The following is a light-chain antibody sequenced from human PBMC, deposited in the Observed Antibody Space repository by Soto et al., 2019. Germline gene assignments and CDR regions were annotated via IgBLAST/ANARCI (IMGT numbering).Light chain of an antibody. Sequence: QSALTQPASVSGSPGQSITISCTGTSSDVGSYNLVSWYQQHPGKAPKLMIYEGSKRASGVSNRFSGSKSGNTASLRISRLQAEDVAEYYCCSYAGSSTLVFGGETKLNVL. V-gene: IGLV2-23*01. CDR1: SSDVGSYNL. J-gene: IGLJ2*01. CDR3: CSYAGSSTLV. CDR2: EGS.